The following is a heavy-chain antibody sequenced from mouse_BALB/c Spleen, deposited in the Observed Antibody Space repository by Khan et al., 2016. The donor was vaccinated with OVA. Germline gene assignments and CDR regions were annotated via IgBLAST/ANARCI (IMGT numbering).Heavy chain of an antibody. CDR2: IDPFSGGT. CDR3: TRHGYVAWFTY. J-gene: IGHJ3*01. Sequence: VQLQQSGPELMKPGASVKISCKASGYSFTSYYIHWLMQSHGKSLEWIGYIDPFSGGTPYNQKFKGKATLTVDTSSSTAYIHLSNLTSEDSAVYYCTRHGYVAWFTYWGQGTLVTVSA. D-gene: IGHD2-2*01. V-gene: IGHV1S135*01. CDR1: GYSFTSYY.